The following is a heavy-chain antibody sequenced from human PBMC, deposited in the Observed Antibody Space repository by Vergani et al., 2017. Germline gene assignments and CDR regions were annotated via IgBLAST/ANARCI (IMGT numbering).Heavy chain of an antibody. Sequence: QVQLQESGPGLVKPSETLSLTCTVSGGSISSYYWSWIRQPAGKGLEWIGRISTSGSTNYNPSLKRRVTMSVATSKNQFSLKLSSVTAADTAVYYCARVSQLGQPYSYYGMDVWGLGTTVTVSS. CDR3: ARVSQLGQPYSYYGMDV. J-gene: IGHJ6*02. CDR2: ISTSGST. D-gene: IGHD6-6*01. CDR1: GGSISSYY. V-gene: IGHV4-4*07.